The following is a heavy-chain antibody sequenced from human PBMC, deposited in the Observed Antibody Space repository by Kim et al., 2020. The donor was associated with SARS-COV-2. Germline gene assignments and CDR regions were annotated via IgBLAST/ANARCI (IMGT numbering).Heavy chain of an antibody. Sequence: GGSLRLSCAASGFTFSSYAMHWVRQAPGKELEYVSAISKDGGTTYYANSVKGRFTISRDNSKNTLYLQMGSLRAEDMAVYYCARSKGGDYWGQGTLVTVSS. D-gene: IGHD3-16*01. CDR1: GFTFSSYA. J-gene: IGHJ4*02. CDR2: ISKDGGTT. V-gene: IGHV3-64*01. CDR3: ARSKGGDY.